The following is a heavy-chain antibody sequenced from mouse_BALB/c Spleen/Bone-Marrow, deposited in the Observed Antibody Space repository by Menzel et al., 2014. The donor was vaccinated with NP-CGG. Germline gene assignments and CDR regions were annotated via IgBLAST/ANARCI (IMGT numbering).Heavy chain of an antibody. CDR2: IWGDGST. D-gene: IGHD1-1*01. CDR1: GFSLTDYG. CDR3: ARDLYYYGFDY. V-gene: IGHV2-6-7*01. J-gene: IGHJ2*01. Sequence: VKLEESGPGLVSPSQSLSITCTVSGFSLTDYGVNWVRQPPGKNLEWLGMIWGDGSTDYNSAPKSRLSISKDNSQSQVFLKMNSLETDDTARYYCARDLYYYGFDYWGQGTTLTVSS.